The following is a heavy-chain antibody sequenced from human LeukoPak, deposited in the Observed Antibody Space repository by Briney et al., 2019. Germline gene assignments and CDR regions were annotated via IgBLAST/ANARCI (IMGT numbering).Heavy chain of an antibody. CDR1: GYTFTGYY. V-gene: IGHV1-2*02. CDR3: ARSSYYDILTGPLDV. D-gene: IGHD3-9*01. J-gene: IGHJ6*02. Sequence: ASVKVSCKASGYTFTGYYMHWVRQAPGQGLEWMGWINPNSGGTNYAQKFQGRVTMTRDTSISTAYMELSRLRSDDTAVYYCARSSYYDILTGPLDVWGQGTTVTVSS. CDR2: INPNSGGT.